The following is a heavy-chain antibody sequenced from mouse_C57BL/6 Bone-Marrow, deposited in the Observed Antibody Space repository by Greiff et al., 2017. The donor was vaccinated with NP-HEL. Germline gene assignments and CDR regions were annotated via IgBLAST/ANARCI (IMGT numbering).Heavy chain of an antibody. V-gene: IGHV1-50*01. Sequence: QVQLQQPGAELVKPGASVKLSCKASGYTFTSYWMQWVNQRPGQGLEWIGEIDPSDSYTNYHQKFKGKATLTVDTSSRTAYMQLSSLTSEDSAVYYCARYSSSPVYFDYWGQGTTLTVSS. D-gene: IGHD1-1*01. CDR3: ARYSSSPVYFDY. J-gene: IGHJ2*01. CDR1: GYTFTSYW. CDR2: IDPSDSYT.